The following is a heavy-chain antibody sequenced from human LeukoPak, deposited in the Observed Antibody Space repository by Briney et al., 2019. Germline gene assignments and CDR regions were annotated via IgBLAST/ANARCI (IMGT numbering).Heavy chain of an antibody. D-gene: IGHD2-8*01. CDR3: ARRYCSDTLCYFFDY. V-gene: IGHV1-2*02. Sequence: ASVTLSCKASGYMFIDYYMHWVRQAPGQGLEWMGWSNPNRGGTDYVQKSQGRVTMIRDTSISTAYMELNRLTSDDTAVYYCARRYCSDTLCYFFDYWGQGTQVTVSS. J-gene: IGHJ4*02. CDR1: GYMFIDYY. CDR2: SNPNRGGT.